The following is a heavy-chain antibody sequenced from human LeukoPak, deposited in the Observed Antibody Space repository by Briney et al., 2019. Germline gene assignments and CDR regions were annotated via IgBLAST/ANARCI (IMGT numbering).Heavy chain of an antibody. J-gene: IGHJ4*02. CDR3: ARGTTIYYYDSSGYYLPPGFDY. V-gene: IGHV4-59*12. CDR1: GGSISSYY. CDR2: IYYSGST. D-gene: IGHD3-22*01. Sequence: SETLSLTCTVSGGSISSYYWSWIRQHPGKGLEWIGYIYYSGSTYYNPSLKSRVTISVDTSKNQFSLKLSSATAADTAVYYCARGTTIYYYDSSGYYLPPGFDYWGQGTLVTVSS.